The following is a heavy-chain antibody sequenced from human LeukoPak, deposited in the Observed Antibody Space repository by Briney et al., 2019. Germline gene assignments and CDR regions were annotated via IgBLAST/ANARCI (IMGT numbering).Heavy chain of an antibody. V-gene: IGHV1-69*04. CDR2: IIPVLNIT. D-gene: IGHD5-18*01. Sequence: SVQVSCKTSGGTFSTSAITWVRQAPGQGLEWMGRIIPVLNITTYAQRFQGRVTITADTSTSTAYMELSSLRSEETAVYYCARDQGLTAPPPYGLDVWGQGTTVIVSS. CDR3: ARDQGLTAPPPYGLDV. CDR1: GGTFSTSA. J-gene: IGHJ6*02.